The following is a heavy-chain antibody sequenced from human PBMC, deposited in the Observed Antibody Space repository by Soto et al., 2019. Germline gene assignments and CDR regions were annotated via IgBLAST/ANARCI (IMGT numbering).Heavy chain of an antibody. CDR1: GGSFSKYG. J-gene: IGHJ6*02. CDR2: IIPMFGIG. V-gene: IGHV1-69*19. Sequence: QVQLVQSGAEVKMPGSSVRVSCKASGGSFSKYGISWVRQAPGQGLEWMGGIIPMFGIGNYAEKFLGRVTMTADESTSTSHMELSSLRSEDTAVYFCARGYRENSFYAMDVWGQGTTVTVSS. D-gene: IGHD1-26*01. CDR3: ARGYRENSFYAMDV.